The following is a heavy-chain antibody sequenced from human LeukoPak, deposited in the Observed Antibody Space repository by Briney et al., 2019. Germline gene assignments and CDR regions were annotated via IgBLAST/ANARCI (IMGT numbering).Heavy chain of an antibody. D-gene: IGHD6-13*01. V-gene: IGHV1-24*01. CDR2: FDPEDGET. CDR3: ATLHRKLAGGYNWFDP. CDR1: GYTLTELS. J-gene: IGHJ5*02. Sequence: ASVKVSCKVSGYTLTELSMHWVRQAPGKGREWMGGFDPEDGETIYAQKFQGRVTMTEDTSTDTAYMELSSLRSEDTAVYYCATLHRKLAGGYNWFDPWGQGTLVTVSS.